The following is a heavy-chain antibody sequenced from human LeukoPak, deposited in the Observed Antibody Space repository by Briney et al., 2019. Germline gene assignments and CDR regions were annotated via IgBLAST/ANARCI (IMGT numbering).Heavy chain of an antibody. J-gene: IGHJ4*02. CDR3: AKTDSSGYYLSYYFDY. D-gene: IGHD3-22*01. CDR2: ISSSSSYI. CDR1: GFTFSSYS. V-gene: IGHV3-21*04. Sequence: PGGSLRLSCAASGFTFSSYSMNWVRQAPGKGLEWVSSISSSSSYIYYVDSVKGRFTISRDNAKNSLYLQMNSLRAEDTAVYYCAKTDSSGYYLSYYFDYWGQGTLVTVSS.